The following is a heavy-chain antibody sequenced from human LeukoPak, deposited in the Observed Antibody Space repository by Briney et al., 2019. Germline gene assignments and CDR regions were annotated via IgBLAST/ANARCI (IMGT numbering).Heavy chain of an antibody. D-gene: IGHD5-18*01. CDR2: ISDSGRST. CDR1: GFTFSSFA. CDR3: AKDSYSKGDY. Sequence: GGSLRLSCAASGFTFSSFAMGWVRQAPGKGLEWVSAISDSGRSTNYADSVKGRFTISRDNSKSTLYLQMNSLRAEDTAVYYCAKDSYSKGDYWGQGVLVTVSS. J-gene: IGHJ4*02. V-gene: IGHV3-23*01.